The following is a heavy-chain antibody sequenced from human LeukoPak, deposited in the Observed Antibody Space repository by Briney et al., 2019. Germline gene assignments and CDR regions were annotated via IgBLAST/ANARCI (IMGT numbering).Heavy chain of an antibody. CDR1: GGSMSSYY. J-gene: IGHJ1*01. V-gene: IGHV4-59*08. D-gene: IGHD2/OR15-2a*01. Sequence: SETLSLTCTVSGGSMSSYYWSWIRQPPGKGLEWIGYIYYSGTTNYNPSLKSRVTMSVDTSMNQFSLKMSSVTAADTAVYYCARHGSTSSDDYFQHWARAPWSPSPQ. CDR2: IYYSGTT. CDR3: ARHGSTSSDDYFQH.